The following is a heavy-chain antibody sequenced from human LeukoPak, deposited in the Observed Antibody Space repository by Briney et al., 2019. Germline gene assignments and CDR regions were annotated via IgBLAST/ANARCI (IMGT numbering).Heavy chain of an antibody. CDR2: IRYDGSNK. CDR3: AKDESNTWPYVWGSLAERRLAGFDY. J-gene: IGHJ4*02. D-gene: IGHD3-16*01. Sequence: GGSLRLSCAASGFTFSSYGMHWVRQAPGKGLEWVAFIRYDGSNKYYADSVKGRFTISRDNSKNTLYLQMNSLRAEDTAVYYCAKDESNTWPYVWGSLAERRLAGFDYWGQGTLVTVSS. CDR1: GFTFSSYG. V-gene: IGHV3-30*02.